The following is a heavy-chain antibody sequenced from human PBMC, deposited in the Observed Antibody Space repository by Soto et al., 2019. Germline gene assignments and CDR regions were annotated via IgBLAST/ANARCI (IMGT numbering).Heavy chain of an antibody. CDR3: TSDYGLDF. J-gene: IGHJ4*02. V-gene: IGHV3-11*01. Sequence: GGSLRLSCAASGFTFCDYYMSWIRQAPGKGLEWVSYISSSGSTTYYADSVKGRFTISRDNAKNTVFLEMNNLRAEDTAVYYCTSDYGLDFWGQGALVTVSS. CDR2: ISSSGSTT. CDR1: GFTFCDYY. D-gene: IGHD4-17*01.